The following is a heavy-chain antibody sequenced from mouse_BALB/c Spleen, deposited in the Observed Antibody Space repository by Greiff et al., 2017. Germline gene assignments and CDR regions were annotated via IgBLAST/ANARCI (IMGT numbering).Heavy chain of an antibody. D-gene: IGHD1-1*01. J-gene: IGHJ3*01. CDR2: INPSNGRT. CDR1: GYTFTSYW. V-gene: IGHV1S81*02. CDR3: ARITTVVATN. Sequence: QVQLQQPGAELVKPGASVKLSCKASGYTFTSYWMHWEKQRPGQGLEWIGEINPSNGRTNYNEKFKSKATLTVDKSSSTAYMQLSSLTSEDSAVYYCARITTVVATNWGQGTLVTVSA.